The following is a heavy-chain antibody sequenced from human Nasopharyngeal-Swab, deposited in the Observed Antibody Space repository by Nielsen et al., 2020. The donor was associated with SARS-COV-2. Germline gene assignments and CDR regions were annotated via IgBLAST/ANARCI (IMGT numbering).Heavy chain of an antibody. CDR2: ISYDGSNK. J-gene: IGHJ4*02. Sequence: GGSLRLSCAASGFPFSSYGMHWVRQAPGKGLEWVAVISYDGSNKYYADSVKGRFTISKDNSKNTLYLQMNSLRAEDTAVYYCAKDAGASRYFDYWGQGTLVTVSS. CDR1: GFPFSSYG. D-gene: IGHD1-26*01. CDR3: AKDAGASRYFDY. V-gene: IGHV3-30*18.